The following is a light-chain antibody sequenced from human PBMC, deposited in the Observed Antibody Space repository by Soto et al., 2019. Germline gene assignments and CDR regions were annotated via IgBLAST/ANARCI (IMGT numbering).Light chain of an antibody. CDR3: QQYNDYSAWT. CDR1: QSISSW. Sequence: DIQMTQPPSSLSASVGDRVTITCRASQSISSWLAWYQQKPGKAPKLLIYDASSLESGVPSRFSGSGSGTEFTLTISSLRPDDFATYYCQQYNDYSAWTFGQGTKVDIK. CDR2: DAS. J-gene: IGKJ1*01. V-gene: IGKV1-5*01.